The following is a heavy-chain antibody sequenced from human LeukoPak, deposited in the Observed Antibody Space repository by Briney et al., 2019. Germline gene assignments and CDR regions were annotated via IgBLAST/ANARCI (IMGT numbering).Heavy chain of an antibody. CDR2: VHHSGSA. CDR3: ARDQYDDVAFDP. Sequence: PSETLSLTCNVSGYSISSGYYWGWIRQPPGKGLEWIGSVHHSGSAYYNPSLKSQVTISLDTSKNQFSLKLSSVTAADTALYYCARDQYDDVAFDPWGQGTLVTVSS. J-gene: IGHJ5*02. D-gene: IGHD1-1*01. CDR1: GYSISSGYY. V-gene: IGHV4-38-2*02.